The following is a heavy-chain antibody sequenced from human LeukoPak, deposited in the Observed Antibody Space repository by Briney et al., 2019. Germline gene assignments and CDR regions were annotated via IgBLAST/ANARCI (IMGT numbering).Heavy chain of an antibody. CDR1: GFTFSSYS. J-gene: IGHJ4*02. CDR2: ISSSASAM. D-gene: IGHD2-2*01. V-gene: IGHV3-48*04. CDR3: ARDAFYCSCTSCYDY. Sequence: GGSLRLSCAASGFTFSSYSMNWVRQAPGMGLEWISYISSSASAMYYADSVKGRFTISRDNAKTSLYLQMNSLRAEDTAVYYCARDAFYCSCTSCYDYWGQGTLVTVSS.